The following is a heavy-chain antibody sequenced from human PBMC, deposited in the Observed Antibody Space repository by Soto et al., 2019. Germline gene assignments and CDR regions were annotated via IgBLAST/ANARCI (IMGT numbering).Heavy chain of an antibody. CDR3: ASSGYCSGGSCSYPHYYYYGMDV. D-gene: IGHD2-15*01. CDR2: IIPIFGTA. Sequence: QVQLVQSGAEVKKPGSSVKVSCKASGGTFSSYAISWVRQAPGQGLEWMGGIIPIFGTANYAQKFQGRVTITADESTSTAYIELSSLRSDDTAVYYCASSGYCSGGSCSYPHYYYYGMDVWGQGTTVTVSS. V-gene: IGHV1-69*12. J-gene: IGHJ6*02. CDR1: GGTFSSYA.